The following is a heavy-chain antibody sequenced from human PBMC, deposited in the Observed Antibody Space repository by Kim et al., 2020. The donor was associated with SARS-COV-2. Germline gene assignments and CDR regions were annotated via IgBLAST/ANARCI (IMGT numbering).Heavy chain of an antibody. Sequence: GGSLRLSCAASGFTFSSYSMNWVRQAPGKGLEWVSYISSSSSTIYYADSVKGRSTISRDNAKNSLYLQMNSLRDEDTAVYYCAAYCGGDCYPYGMDVWGQGTTVTVSS. D-gene: IGHD2-21*02. V-gene: IGHV3-48*02. CDR2: ISSSSSTI. CDR3: AAYCGGDCYPYGMDV. CDR1: GFTFSSYS. J-gene: IGHJ6*02.